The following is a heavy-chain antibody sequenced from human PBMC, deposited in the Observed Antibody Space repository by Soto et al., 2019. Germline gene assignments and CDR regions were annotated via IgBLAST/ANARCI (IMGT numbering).Heavy chain of an antibody. V-gene: IGHV3-30*18. CDR2: ISYDGSNK. J-gene: IGHJ4*02. CDR3: AKDRIAVAPDY. D-gene: IGHD6-19*01. CDR1: GFTFSSYG. Sequence: VQLAESGGGLVQSGGSLRLSCAASGFTFSSYGMHWVRQAPGKGLEWVAVISYDGSNKYYADSVKGRFTISRDNSKNTLYLQMNSLRAEDTAVYYCAKDRIAVAPDYWGQGTLVTVSS.